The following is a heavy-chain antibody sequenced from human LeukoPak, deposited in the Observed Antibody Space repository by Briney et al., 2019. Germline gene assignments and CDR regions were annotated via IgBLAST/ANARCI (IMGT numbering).Heavy chain of an antibody. V-gene: IGHV3-23*01. CDR3: VQEARRDGYKLAPVAEH. CDR1: GFTFNIYA. J-gene: IGHJ1*01. CDR2: ISETSRKT. D-gene: IGHD5-24*01. Sequence: PGGSLRLSCAASGFTFNIYAMSWVRQAPEKGLEWVSAISETSRKTYYADPVKGRFTISRDNSKNTLHLQMNDLRDEDTAVYYCVQEARRDGYKLAPVAEHWGQGTLVTVSS.